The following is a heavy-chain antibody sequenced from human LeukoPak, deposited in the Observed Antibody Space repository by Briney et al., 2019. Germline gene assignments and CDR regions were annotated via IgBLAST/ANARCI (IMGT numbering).Heavy chain of an antibody. Sequence: GSVKVSCKASGYDFINYGISWVRQAPGQGLEWMGWRSIYNGNTDYKLQGSVTMTTDTSTSTAYMELRSLTSDDTAVYYCARGGPFPSSSSSREYYLDYWGQGTLVTVSS. CDR3: ARGGPFPSSSSSREYYLDY. J-gene: IGHJ4*02. D-gene: IGHD6-6*01. CDR2: RSIYNGNT. CDR1: GYDFINYG. V-gene: IGHV1-18*01.